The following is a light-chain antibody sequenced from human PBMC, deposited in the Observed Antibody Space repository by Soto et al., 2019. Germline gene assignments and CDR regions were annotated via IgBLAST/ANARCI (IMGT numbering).Light chain of an antibody. CDR3: QKSYSTPRK. V-gene: IGKV1-39*01. CDR2: AAS. Sequence: SQMPHSPYSLSASVLYRVTITFRASQSISSYLNWYQQKPGKAPKLLIYAASSLQSGVPSRFSGSGSGTDFTLTISSLQPEDFATYYCQKSYSTPRKFGQGTKVDIK. CDR1: QSISSY. J-gene: IGKJ1*01.